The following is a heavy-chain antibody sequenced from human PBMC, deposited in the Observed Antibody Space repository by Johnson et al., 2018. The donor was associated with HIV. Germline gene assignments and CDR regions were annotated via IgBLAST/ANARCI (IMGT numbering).Heavy chain of an antibody. D-gene: IGHD3-22*01. CDR1: GFTFSNAW. CDR2: VSWNGSRT. J-gene: IGHJ3*02. CDR3: ARDLYYYDSSDYYSNAFDI. Sequence: VQLVESGGALVKPGGSLRLSCVASGFTFSNAWLSWVRQAPGKGLEWVWGVSWNGSRTHYADSVKGRFIISRDNSRNTLYLQMNSLGAEDTAVYYCARDLYYYDSSDYYSNAFDIWGPGTMVTVSS. V-gene: IGHV3-35*01.